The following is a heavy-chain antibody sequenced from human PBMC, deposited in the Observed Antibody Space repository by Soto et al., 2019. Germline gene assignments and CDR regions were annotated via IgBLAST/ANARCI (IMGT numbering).Heavy chain of an antibody. CDR3: ARDARVVAATRWNWFDP. D-gene: IGHD2-15*01. V-gene: IGHV1-46*01. J-gene: IGHJ5*02. CDR2: INPSGGST. Sequence: ASVKVSCKGSGYTFTGYYMHWVRQAPGQGLEWMGIINPSGGSTSYAQKFQGRVTMTRDTSTSTVYMELSSLRSEDTAVYYCARDARVVAATRWNWFDPWGQGSLVTVS. CDR1: GYTFTGYY.